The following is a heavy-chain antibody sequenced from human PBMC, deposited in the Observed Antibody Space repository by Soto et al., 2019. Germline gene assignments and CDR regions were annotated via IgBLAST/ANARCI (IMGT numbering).Heavy chain of an antibody. CDR3: ARDSQLWLWY. CDR2: MSCSGGTT. V-gene: IGHV3-23*01. CDR1: GFTFSSYS. J-gene: IGHJ4*02. D-gene: IGHD5-18*01. Sequence: GGSLRLSCSASGFTFSSYSMSWGRQAPGKGLGWVSAMSCSGGTTYYADSVKGRFTISRDNAKNSLYLQMNSLRAEDTAVYYCARDSQLWLWYWGQGTLVTVSS.